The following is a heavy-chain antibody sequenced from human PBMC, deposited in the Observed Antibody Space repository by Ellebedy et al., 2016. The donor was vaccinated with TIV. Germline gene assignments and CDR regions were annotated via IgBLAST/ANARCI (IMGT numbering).Heavy chain of an antibody. D-gene: IGHD3-22*01. CDR2: IIGGNGST. CDR3: ASESPSLDPSFAIYYYDTSGYYEH. J-gene: IGHJ4*02. CDR1: GYTFNSYA. Sequence: AASVKVSCKASGYTFNSYAVHWVRQAPGQRLEWMGWIIGGNGSTKYSQKFQGRLTITRETSANTAYMELSSLRSEDTAVYYCASESPSLDPSFAIYYYDTSGYYEHWGQGTLVTVSS. V-gene: IGHV1-3*01.